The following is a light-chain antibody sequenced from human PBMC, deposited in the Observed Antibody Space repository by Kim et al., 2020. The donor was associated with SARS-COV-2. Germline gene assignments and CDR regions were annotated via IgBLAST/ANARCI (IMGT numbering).Light chain of an antibody. CDR3: QSADSSGTVV. J-gene: IGLJ2*01. V-gene: IGLV3-25*03. CDR2: KDS. CDR1: ALPKQY. Sequence: VSPGQTARITCSGDALPKQYAYWYQQKPGQAPVLVIYKDSERPSGIPERFSGSSSGTTVTLTISGVQAEDESDYYCQSADSSGTVVFGGGTQLTVL.